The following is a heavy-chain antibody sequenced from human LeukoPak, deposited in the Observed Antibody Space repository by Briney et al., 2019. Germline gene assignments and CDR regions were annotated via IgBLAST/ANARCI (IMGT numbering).Heavy chain of an antibody. CDR2: IYTSGST. Sequence: PSETLSLTCTVSGGSISSYYWSWIRQPPGKGLEWIGYIYTSGSTNYNPSLKSRVTISVDTSKNQFSLKLSSVTAADTAVYYCARGQLVRGYYYYMDVWGKGTTVTVSS. CDR1: GGSISSYY. J-gene: IGHJ6*03. CDR3: ARGQLVRGYYYYMDV. D-gene: IGHD6-6*01. V-gene: IGHV4-4*09.